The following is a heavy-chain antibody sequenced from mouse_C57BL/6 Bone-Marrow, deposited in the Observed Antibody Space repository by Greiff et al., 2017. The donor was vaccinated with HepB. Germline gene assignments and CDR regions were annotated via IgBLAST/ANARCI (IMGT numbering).Heavy chain of an antibody. V-gene: IGHV5-4*03. Sequence: EVKVEESGGGLVKPGGSLKLSCAASGFTFSSYAMSWVRQTPEKRLEWVATISDGGSYTYYPDNVKGRFTISRDNAKNNLYLQMSHLKSEDTAMYYCARVGFLRFAYWGQGTLVTVSA. CDR2: ISDGGSYT. D-gene: IGHD4-1*01. J-gene: IGHJ3*01. CDR3: ARVGFLRFAY. CDR1: GFTFSSYA.